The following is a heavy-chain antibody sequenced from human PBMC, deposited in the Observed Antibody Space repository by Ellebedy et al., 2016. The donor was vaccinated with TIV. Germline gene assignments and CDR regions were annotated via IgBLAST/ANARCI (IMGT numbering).Heavy chain of an antibody. V-gene: IGHV3-43*01. D-gene: IGHD2-15*01. CDR3: VRGSCSGGTCFLDF. CDR2: ITWDDTT. CDR1: GFTFDDFA. Sequence: GESLKISCVTSGFTFDDFAMHWVRQSPGKGLEWVSLITWDDTTYYGDSVRERFTISRDNDKNSLFLQMKSLKTEGTALYYCVRGSCSGGTCFLDFWGQGTLVSVSS. J-gene: IGHJ4*02.